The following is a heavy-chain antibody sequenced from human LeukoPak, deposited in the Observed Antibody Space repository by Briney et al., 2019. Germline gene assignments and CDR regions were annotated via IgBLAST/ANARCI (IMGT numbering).Heavy chain of an antibody. CDR2: IYSGGNT. V-gene: IGHV3-53*01. J-gene: IGHJ4*02. D-gene: IGHD4-17*01. CDR3: ARHDGAFGPFDN. CDR1: VFTVSSHY. Sequence: GGSLRLSCVVSVFTVSSHYISWVRQAPGKGLEWVSIIYSGGNTYYADSVKGRFTISRDNSKNTLYIQMNSLRVEDTAVYYCARHDGAFGPFDNWGQGTPVTVSS.